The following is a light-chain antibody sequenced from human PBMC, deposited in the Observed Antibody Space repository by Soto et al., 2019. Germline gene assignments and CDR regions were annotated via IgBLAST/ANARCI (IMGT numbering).Light chain of an antibody. CDR3: LQFHNLPT. CDR2: DAS. CDR1: QDISNY. Sequence: DIQMTQPPSSLSASVGDRVTITFQASQDISNYLNWDQHKPGKAPKILIYDASTLETGVPSRFSGSGSGTDFTFTISSLQPEDIATYYCLQFHNLPTFGGGTKVDIK. J-gene: IGKJ4*01. V-gene: IGKV1-33*01.